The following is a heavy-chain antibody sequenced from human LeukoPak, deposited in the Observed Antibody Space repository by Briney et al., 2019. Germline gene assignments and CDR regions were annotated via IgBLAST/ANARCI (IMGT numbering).Heavy chain of an antibody. J-gene: IGHJ4*02. CDR3: ASLLGVPIDY. CDR2: IRYDGSNK. CDR1: GFTFSSYG. Sequence: GGSLRLSCAASGFTFSSYGMHWVRQAPGKGLEWVAFIRYDGSNKYYADSVKGRFTTSRDNSKNTLYLQMNSLGAEDTAVYYCASLLGVPIDYWGQGTLVTVSS. D-gene: IGHD2-15*01. V-gene: IGHV3-30*02.